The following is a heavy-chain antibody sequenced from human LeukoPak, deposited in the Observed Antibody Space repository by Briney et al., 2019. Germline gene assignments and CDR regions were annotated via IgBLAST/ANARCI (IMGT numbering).Heavy chain of an antibody. CDR1: GGSISSYN. V-gene: IGHV4-59*01. D-gene: IGHD6-13*01. Sequence: SETLSLTCTVSGGSISSYNWSWIRQPPGKGLEWIGYIYYSGSTNYNPSLKSRVTISVDTSKNQFSLKLSSVTAADTAVYYCARIPGAAAGHKYYYYYYGMDVWGQGTTVTVSS. J-gene: IGHJ6*02. CDR3: ARIPGAAAGHKYYYYYYGMDV. CDR2: IYYSGST.